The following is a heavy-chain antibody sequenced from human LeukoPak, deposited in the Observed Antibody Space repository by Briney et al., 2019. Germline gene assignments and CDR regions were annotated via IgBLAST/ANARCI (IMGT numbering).Heavy chain of an antibody. CDR1: GGTFNSYA. Sequence: EASVKVSCKASGGTFNSYAISWVRQAPGQGLEWMGGIIPIVGTANHAQKFQGRVTITTDESTSTAYMELSSLRAEDTAVYYCARARSPSSGYLLRDHNSFDPWGQGTLVTVSS. CDR3: ARARSPSSGYLLRDHNSFDP. V-gene: IGHV1-69*05. D-gene: IGHD3-22*01. CDR2: IIPIVGTA. J-gene: IGHJ5*02.